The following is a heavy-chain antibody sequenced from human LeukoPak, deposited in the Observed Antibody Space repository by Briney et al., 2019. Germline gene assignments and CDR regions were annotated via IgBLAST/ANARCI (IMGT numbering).Heavy chain of an antibody. CDR1: GGTLSSYA. D-gene: IGHD3-3*01. Sequence: SVKVSCKASGGTLSSYAISWVRQAPGQGLEWMGRIIPIFGTANYAQKFQGRVTITTDESTSTAYMELSSLRSEDTAVYYCARDPPTDYDFWSGYFDYWGQGTLVTVSS. CDR3: ARDPPTDYDFWSGYFDY. V-gene: IGHV1-69*05. J-gene: IGHJ4*02. CDR2: IIPIFGTA.